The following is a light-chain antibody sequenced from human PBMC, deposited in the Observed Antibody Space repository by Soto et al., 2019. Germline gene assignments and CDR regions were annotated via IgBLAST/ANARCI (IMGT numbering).Light chain of an antibody. CDR3: SAYTARSTLV. J-gene: IGLJ3*02. CDR2: DND. Sequence: QSVLTQPPSASGPPGQRVTISCSGGSSNIGSNFVYWYQQLPGTAPKLLIYDNDQRPSGVPDRISGSKSGTSASLAISGLRSEDEADYYCSAYTARSTLVFGGGTKVTVL. CDR1: SSNIGSNF. V-gene: IGLV1-47*02.